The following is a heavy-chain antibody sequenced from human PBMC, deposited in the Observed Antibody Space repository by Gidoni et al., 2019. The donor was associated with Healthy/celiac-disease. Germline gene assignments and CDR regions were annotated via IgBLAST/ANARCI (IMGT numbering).Heavy chain of an antibody. D-gene: IGHD6-19*01. V-gene: IGHV4-59*01. Sequence: IGYIYYSGSTNYNPSLKSRVTISVDTSKNQFSLKLSSVTAADPAVYYCARIAVAVHEKNYYFDYWGQGTLVTVSS. J-gene: IGHJ4*02. CDR2: IYYSGST. CDR3: ARIAVAVHEKNYYFDY.